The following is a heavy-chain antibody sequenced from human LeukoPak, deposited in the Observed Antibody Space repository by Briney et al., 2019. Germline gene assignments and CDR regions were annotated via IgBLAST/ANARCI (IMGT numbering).Heavy chain of an antibody. CDR1: GGSFSGYY. CDR2: INHSGST. D-gene: IGHD3-22*01. J-gene: IGHJ4*02. CDR3: ARDRYYYDSSPFDY. V-gene: IGHV4-34*01. Sequence: SETLSLTCAVYGGSFSGYYWRWIRQPPGKGLEWIGEINHSGSTNYNPSLKSRVTISVDTSKNQFSLKLSSVTAADTAVYYCARDRYYYDSSPFDYWGQGTLVTVSS.